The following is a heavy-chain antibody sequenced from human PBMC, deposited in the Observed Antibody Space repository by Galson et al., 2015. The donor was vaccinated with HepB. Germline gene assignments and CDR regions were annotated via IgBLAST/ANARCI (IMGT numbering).Heavy chain of an antibody. CDR1: GGSISGYY. CDR2: IYYNGNT. V-gene: IGHV4-59*08. D-gene: IGHD5-18*01. Sequence: ETLSLTCAVSGGSISGYYWIWIRQSPGKGLELIGYIYYNGNTNYNPSLNSRVTISVDMSKNHFSLKLSSVTAADTAVYYCARYGYYFFDSWGQGILVTVSS. CDR3: ARYGYYFFDS. J-gene: IGHJ4*02.